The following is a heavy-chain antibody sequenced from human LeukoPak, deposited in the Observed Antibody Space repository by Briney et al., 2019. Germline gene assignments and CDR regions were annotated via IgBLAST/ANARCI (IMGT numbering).Heavy chain of an antibody. CDR1: GGSMRSFY. CDR2: IYPSGNT. J-gene: IGHJ4*02. V-gene: IGHV4-4*07. D-gene: IGHD3-3*01. CDR3: ARDDFWSGYDY. Sequence: SETLSLTCSVSGGSMRSFYWSWIRQPAGKGLEWIGRIYPSGNTNYNPSLKSRVTMSTDTSKTQFSLKLSSATAADTAVYYCARDDFWSGYDYWGQGTLVTVSS.